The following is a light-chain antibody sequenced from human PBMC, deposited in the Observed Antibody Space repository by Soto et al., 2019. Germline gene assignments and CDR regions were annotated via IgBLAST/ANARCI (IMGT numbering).Light chain of an antibody. CDR1: QSVSSK. V-gene: IGKV3-15*01. Sequence: EIVMTQSPATLSVSPGERATLSCRASQSVSSKLAWYQQKPGQPPRLLIYAASTRATGIPVRFSGSGSGTEFTPTISSLQSEDFDVHYCQQYNNWPWTFGQGTKVDIK. CDR2: AAS. CDR3: QQYNNWPWT. J-gene: IGKJ1*01.